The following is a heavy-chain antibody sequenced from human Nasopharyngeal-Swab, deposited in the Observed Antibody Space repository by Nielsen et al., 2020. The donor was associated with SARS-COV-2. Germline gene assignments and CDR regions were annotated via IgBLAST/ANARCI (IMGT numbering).Heavy chain of an antibody. CDR1: GFTFSSYW. J-gene: IGHJ4*02. CDR2: INSDGSST. Sequence: GESLKISCAASGFTFSSYWMHWVRQAPGKGLVWVSRINSDGSSTSYADSVKGRLTISRDNAKNTLYLQMNSLRAEDTAVYYCARYCSTTSCPRGFDYWGQGTLVTVSS. CDR3: ARYCSTTSCPRGFDY. V-gene: IGHV3-74*01. D-gene: IGHD2-2*01.